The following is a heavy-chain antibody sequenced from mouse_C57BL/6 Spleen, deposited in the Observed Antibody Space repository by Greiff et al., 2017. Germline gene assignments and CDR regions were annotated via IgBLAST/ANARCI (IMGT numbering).Heavy chain of an antibody. CDR2: INPSNGGT. CDR1: GYTFTSYW. J-gene: IGHJ2*01. V-gene: IGHV1-53*01. D-gene: IGHD1-1*01. CDR3: ARHYGSSFLFDY. Sequence: QVQLQQPGTELVKPGASVKLSCKASGYTFTSYWMHWVKQRPGQGLEWIGNINPSNGGTNYNEKFKSKATLTADKSSSTAYMQLSSLTSEDSAVYFCARHYGSSFLFDYWGQGTTLTVSS.